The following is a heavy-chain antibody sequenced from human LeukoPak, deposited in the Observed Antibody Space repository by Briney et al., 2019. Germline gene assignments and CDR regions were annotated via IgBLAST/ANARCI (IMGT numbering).Heavy chain of an antibody. Sequence: SVKVSCKASGGTFSSYAISWVRQAPGQGLEWMGGIIPIFGTANYAQKFQGRVTITADESTSTAYMELSSLRSEDTAVYYCARSYYGSGSYLGWFDPWGQGTLVTVSS. CDR1: GGTFSSYA. CDR2: IIPIFGTA. D-gene: IGHD3-10*01. J-gene: IGHJ5*02. CDR3: ARSYYGSGSYLGWFDP. V-gene: IGHV1-69*13.